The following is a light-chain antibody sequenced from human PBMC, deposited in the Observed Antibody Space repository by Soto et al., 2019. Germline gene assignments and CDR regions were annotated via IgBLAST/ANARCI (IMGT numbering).Light chain of an antibody. J-gene: IGKJ5*01. Sequence: IVLTQSPVTLSLSPGERATLACRASESVTNTRLAWYQQKGGQAPRLLIYAISTRARGIPDRFSGSGSGTDFTLTISRLEPEDFGVYYCQQYGSSPITFGQGTRLEIK. CDR3: QQYGSSPIT. CDR2: AIS. V-gene: IGKV3-20*01. CDR1: ESVTNTR.